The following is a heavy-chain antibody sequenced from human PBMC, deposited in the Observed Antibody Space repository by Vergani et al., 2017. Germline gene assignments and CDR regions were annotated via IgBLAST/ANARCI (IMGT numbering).Heavy chain of an antibody. CDR1: GGSISSGSYY. D-gene: IGHD4-17*01. J-gene: IGHJ4*02. V-gene: IGHV4-39*01. Sequence: QVQLQESGPGLVKPSQTLSLTCTVSGGSISSGSYYWSWIRQPPGKGLEWIGSIYYSGSTYYNPSLKSRVTISVDTSKNQFSLKLSSVTAADTAVYYCARRTYDYGDYGRYYFDYWGQGTLVTVSS. CDR2: IYYSGST. CDR3: ARRTYDYGDYGRYYFDY.